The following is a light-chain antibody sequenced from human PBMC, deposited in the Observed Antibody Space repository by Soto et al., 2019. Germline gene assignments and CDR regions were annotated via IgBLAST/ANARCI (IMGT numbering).Light chain of an antibody. CDR2: GAS. Sequence: EILLTQSPGTLSLSPGERATLSCRASQSVRSSYLAWYQQKAGQAPRLLIYGASSRATGIPDRFSGSGSGTDFTLTISSLEPEDFAVYYGQQYGSSPPFGRGTKVDIX. CDR1: QSVRSSY. J-gene: IGKJ1*01. V-gene: IGKV3-20*01. CDR3: QQYGSSPP.